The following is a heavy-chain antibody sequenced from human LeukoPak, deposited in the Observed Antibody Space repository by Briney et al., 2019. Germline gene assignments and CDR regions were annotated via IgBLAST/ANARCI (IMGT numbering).Heavy chain of an antibody. J-gene: IGHJ4*02. V-gene: IGHV3-30*03. CDR2: ISYDGSNK. Sequence: GGSLRLSCAASGFTFSSYGMHWVRQAPGKGLEWVAVISYDGSNKYYADSVKGRFTISRDNSKNTLYLQMNSLRAEDTAVYYCCLSRDWDYWGQGTLVTVSS. CDR1: GFTFSSYG. CDR3: CLSRDWDY. D-gene: IGHD3-16*01.